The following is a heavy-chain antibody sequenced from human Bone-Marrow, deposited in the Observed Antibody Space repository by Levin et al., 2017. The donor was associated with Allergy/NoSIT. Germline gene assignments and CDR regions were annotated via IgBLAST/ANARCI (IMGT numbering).Heavy chain of an antibody. CDR1: GFTFSNYY. CDR3: ARGGCSSTSCLDN. D-gene: IGHD2-2*01. CDR2: VISDGSIT. V-gene: IGHV3-74*01. J-gene: IGHJ4*02. Sequence: GESLKISCAASGFTFSNYYMHWVRQAPGKGLVWVSRVISDGSITDYAESVKGRFTISRDNARNTLYLQMNSLRAEDTAVYHCARGGCSSTSCLDNWGQGILVTVSS.